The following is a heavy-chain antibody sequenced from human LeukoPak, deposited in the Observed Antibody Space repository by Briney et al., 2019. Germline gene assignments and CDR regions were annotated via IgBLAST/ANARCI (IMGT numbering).Heavy chain of an antibody. V-gene: IGHV4-39*07. CDR3: ARIYSSSYYELHYQYMDV. CDR2: VYYTGSS. CDR1: GGSITSNAYY. Sequence: PSETLSLTCTVSGGSITSNAYYWGWIRQPPGKGLEWIGSVYYTGSSYYSRSLKSRVTISVDTSKNQFSLKLSSVTAADTAVYYCARIYSSSYYELHYQYMDVWGKGTTVTVSS. J-gene: IGHJ6*03. D-gene: IGHD6-13*01.